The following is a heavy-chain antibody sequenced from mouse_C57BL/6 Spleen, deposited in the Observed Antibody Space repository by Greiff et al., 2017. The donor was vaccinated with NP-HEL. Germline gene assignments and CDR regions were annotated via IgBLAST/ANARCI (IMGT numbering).Heavy chain of an antibody. D-gene: IGHD3-2*02. CDR2: IYPGSGNT. CDR1: GYTFTDYY. J-gene: IGHJ3*01. V-gene: IGHV1-76*01. Sequence: QVQLQQSGAELVRPGASVKLSCKASGYTFTDYYINWVKQRPGQGLEWIARIYPGSGNTYYNEKFKGKATLTAEKSSSTAYMQLSSLTSEDSAVYFCARGQLSLAWFAYWGQGTLVTVSA. CDR3: ARGQLSLAWFAY.